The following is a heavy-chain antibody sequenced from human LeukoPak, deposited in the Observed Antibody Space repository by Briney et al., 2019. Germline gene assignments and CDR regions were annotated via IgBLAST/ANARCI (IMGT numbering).Heavy chain of an antibody. D-gene: IGHD1/OR15-1a*01. CDR1: GYTFTTHW. Sequence: GESLKIACKGSGYTFTTHWIAWVRQMPGKGLEWMGIIFPGDSDTTYSPSFEGQVTISADKSINTAYLQWSSLKASDTAMYYCATSESQTRFDFWGQGTLVTVSS. CDR2: IFPGDSDT. CDR3: ATSESQTRFDF. J-gene: IGHJ4*02. V-gene: IGHV5-51*01.